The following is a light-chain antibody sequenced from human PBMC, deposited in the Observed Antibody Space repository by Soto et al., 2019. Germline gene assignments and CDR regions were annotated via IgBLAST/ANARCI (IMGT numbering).Light chain of an antibody. CDR3: QTWGTGIVV. V-gene: IGLV4-69*01. CDR2: FNSDGSH. Sequence: QSVLTQSPSASASLGASVKITCTLSSGHSSYAIAWHQQQPEKGPRYLMKFNSDGSHSKGDGIPDRFSGSSSGAERYLTISSLQSEDEADYYCQTWGTGIVVFGGGTKVTVL. CDR1: SGHSSYA. J-gene: IGLJ2*01.